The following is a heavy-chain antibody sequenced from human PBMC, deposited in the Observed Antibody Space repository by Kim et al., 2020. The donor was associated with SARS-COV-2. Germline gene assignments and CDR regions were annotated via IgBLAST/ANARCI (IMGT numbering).Heavy chain of an antibody. CDR1: GGSISSYY. CDR2: IYYSGST. Sequence: SETLSLTCTVSGGSISSYYWSWIRQPPGKGLEWIGYIYYSGSTNYNPSLKSRVTISVDTSKNQFSLKLSSVTAADTAVYYCARGGGRFDYWGQGTLVTVSS. J-gene: IGHJ4*02. V-gene: IGHV4-59*08. D-gene: IGHD3-16*01. CDR3: ARGGGRFDY.